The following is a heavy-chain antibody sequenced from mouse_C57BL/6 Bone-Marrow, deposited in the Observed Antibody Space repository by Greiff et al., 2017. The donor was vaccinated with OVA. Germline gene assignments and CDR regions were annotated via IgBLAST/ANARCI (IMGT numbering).Heavy chain of an antibody. J-gene: IGHJ1*03. CDR3: ARQNWYFDV. Sequence: DVMLVESGGGLVQPGGSLKLSCAASGFTFSDYYMYWVRQTPEKRLEWVAYISNGGGSTYYPDTVKGRFTISRDNAKNTLYLQMSRLKSEDTAMYYCARQNWYFDVWGTGTTVTVSS. CDR2: ISNGGGST. V-gene: IGHV5-12*01. CDR1: GFTFSDYY.